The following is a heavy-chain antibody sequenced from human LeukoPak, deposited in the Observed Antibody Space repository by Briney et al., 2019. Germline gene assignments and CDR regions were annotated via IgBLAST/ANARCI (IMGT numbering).Heavy chain of an antibody. CDR2: INPSGGST. CDR1: GYTFTSYY. D-gene: IGHD1-26*01. Sequence: GASVKASCKASGYTFTSYYMHWVRQAPGQGLEWMGIINPSGGSTSYAQKFQGRVTMTRDTSTSTVYMELSSLRSEDTAVYYCARDNHLYSGSYYRPIGYFDYWGQGTLVTVSS. CDR3: ARDNHLYSGSYYRPIGYFDY. V-gene: IGHV1-46*01. J-gene: IGHJ4*02.